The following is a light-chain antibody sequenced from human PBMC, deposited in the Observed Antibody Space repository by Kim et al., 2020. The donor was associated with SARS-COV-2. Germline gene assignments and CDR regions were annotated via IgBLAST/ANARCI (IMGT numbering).Light chain of an antibody. CDR2: EDS. CDR3: CSYAGSYTYWV. V-gene: IGLV2-23*01. J-gene: IGLJ3*02. CDR1: SSDVGNYNL. Sequence: QSITISCTGTSSDVGNYNLVSWYQQYPGKAPKLMIYEDSKRPSGVANRFPGSKSVNTASLTSSGLQAEDEADYYCCSYAGSYTYWVFGGGTQLTVL.